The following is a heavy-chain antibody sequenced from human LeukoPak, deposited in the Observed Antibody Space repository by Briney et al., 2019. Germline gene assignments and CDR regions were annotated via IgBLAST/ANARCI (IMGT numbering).Heavy chain of an antibody. CDR3: AKVGRSGWSSSGGDF. CDR2: ISASGGSA. Sequence: GGSLRLSCAASGFTFSSYAMSWVRQAPGKGLEWVSTISASGGSADYADSVKGRFPIARDNSNNTLHLQMNSLRAEDTAVYYCAKVGRSGWSSSGGDFWGQGTLVTVSS. CDR1: GFTFSSYA. D-gene: IGHD6-19*01. V-gene: IGHV3-23*01. J-gene: IGHJ4*02.